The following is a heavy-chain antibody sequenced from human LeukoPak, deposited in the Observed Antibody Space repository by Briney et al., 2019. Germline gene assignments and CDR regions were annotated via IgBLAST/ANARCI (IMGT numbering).Heavy chain of an antibody. Sequence: GGSLRLSCAASGFTFSSYAMSWVRQAPGMGLEWVSAISGSGDSTYYADSVKGRFTVSRDNSNNTLYLQMNSLRAEDTAVYYCAKDPEQSSPYWGQGTLVTVSS. CDR1: GFTFSSYA. CDR3: AKDPEQSSPY. D-gene: IGHD1/OR15-1a*01. V-gene: IGHV3-23*01. J-gene: IGHJ4*02. CDR2: ISGSGDST.